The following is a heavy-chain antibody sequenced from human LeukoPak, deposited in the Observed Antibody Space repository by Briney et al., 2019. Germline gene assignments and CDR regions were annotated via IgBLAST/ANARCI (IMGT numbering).Heavy chain of an antibody. Sequence: GGSLRLSCAASGFTFSSYGMSWVRQAPGKGLEWVSGITGFDYTTYYADSVKGRFTISRDNSKNTLYLQMNSLRAEDTAVYYCAELGITMIGGVWGKGTTVTISS. V-gene: IGHV3-23*01. CDR2: ITGFDYTT. CDR1: GFTFSSYG. J-gene: IGHJ6*04. CDR3: AELGITMIGGV. D-gene: IGHD3-10*02.